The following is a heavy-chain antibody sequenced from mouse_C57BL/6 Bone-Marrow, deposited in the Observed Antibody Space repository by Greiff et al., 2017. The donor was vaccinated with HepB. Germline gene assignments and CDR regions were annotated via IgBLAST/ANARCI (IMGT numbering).Heavy chain of an antibody. V-gene: IGHV1-47*01. D-gene: IGHD1-1*01. J-gene: IGHJ2*01. CDR1: GYTFTTYP. CDR2: FHPYNDDT. CDR3: ARNYYGSGVHFDY. Sequence: VKLQESGAELVKPGASVKMSCKASGYTFTTYPIEWMKQNHGKSLEWIGNFHPYNDDTKYNEKFKGKATLTVEKSSSTVYLELSRLTSDDSAVYYCARNYYGSGVHFDYWGQGTTLTVSS.